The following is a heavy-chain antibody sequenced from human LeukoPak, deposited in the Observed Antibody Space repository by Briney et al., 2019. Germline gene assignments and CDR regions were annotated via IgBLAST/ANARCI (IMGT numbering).Heavy chain of an antibody. J-gene: IGHJ5*02. CDR1: GFTFSSYA. Sequence: HPGGSLRLSCAASGFTFSSYAMTWVRQAPGKGLEWVSAISGSGGGTYYAAPVKGRFTVSRDNSKDTLYLQMNSLRAEDTAVYYCAKEALYDFWSGYNWFDPWGQGTLVTVSS. CDR2: ISGSGGGT. CDR3: AKEALYDFWSGYNWFDP. D-gene: IGHD3-3*01. V-gene: IGHV3-23*01.